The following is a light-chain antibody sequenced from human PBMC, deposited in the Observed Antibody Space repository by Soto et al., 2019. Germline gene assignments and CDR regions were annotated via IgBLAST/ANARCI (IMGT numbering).Light chain of an antibody. V-gene: IGLV3-21*02. Sequence: YELTQTPSVSAAPGQAARITCGGNNIGIKTVHWYQQKPGQAPVLVVFDDSDRPSGIPERFSGSNSGNTATLTISGVEAGDEADYYCQVWDSTSDHYVFGTGTKV. J-gene: IGLJ1*01. CDR1: NIGIKT. CDR2: DDS. CDR3: QVWDSTSDHYV.